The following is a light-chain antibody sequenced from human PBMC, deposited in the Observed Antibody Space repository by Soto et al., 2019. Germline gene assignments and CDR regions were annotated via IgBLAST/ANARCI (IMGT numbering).Light chain of an antibody. CDR1: SSDVGGYNY. J-gene: IGLJ1*01. V-gene: IGLV2-8*01. Sequence: QSALTQPPSASGSPGQSVTISCTGTSSDVGGYNYVSWYQQHPVKAPKLMIYEVSKRPSGVPDRFSGSKSGNTASLTVSGLQTEDEADYYCSSYAGGNNLVFGTGTKLTVL. CDR2: EVS. CDR3: SSYAGGNNLV.